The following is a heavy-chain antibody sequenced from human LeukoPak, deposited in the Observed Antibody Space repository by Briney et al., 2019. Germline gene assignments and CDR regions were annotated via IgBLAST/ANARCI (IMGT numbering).Heavy chain of an antibody. J-gene: IGHJ4*02. D-gene: IGHD5-18*01. CDR3: AKDRGYSYGSVDY. CDR1: GYTFTSYY. CDR2: INPSGGST. Sequence: ASVKVSCKASGYTFTSYYMHWVRQAPGQGLEWMGIINPSGGSTSYAQKFQGRVTMTRDTSTSTAYMELSRLRSDDTAVYYCAKDRGYSYGSVDYWGQGTLVTVSS. V-gene: IGHV1-46*01.